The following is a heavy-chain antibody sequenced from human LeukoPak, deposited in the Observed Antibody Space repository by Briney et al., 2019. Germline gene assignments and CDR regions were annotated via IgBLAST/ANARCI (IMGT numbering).Heavy chain of an antibody. CDR1: GFIFSDYV. CDR3: AKAVGRDGYDPPDY. D-gene: IGHD5-24*01. CDR2: ITASGDRT. V-gene: IGHV3-23*01. J-gene: IGHJ4*02. Sequence: GGSLRLSCAVSGFIFSDYVMIWVRQAPGKGLEWVSGITASGDRTYYGDSVKGRFTMSRDNSKNTVYLQMNSLRVDDTAVYYCAKAVGRDGYDPPDYWGQGTLVTVSS.